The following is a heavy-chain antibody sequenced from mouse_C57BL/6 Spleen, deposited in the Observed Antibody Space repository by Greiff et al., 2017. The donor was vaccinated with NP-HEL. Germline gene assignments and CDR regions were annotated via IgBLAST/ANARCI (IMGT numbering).Heavy chain of an antibody. J-gene: IGHJ3*01. D-gene: IGHD2-4*01. Sequence: EVQLQQSGTVLARPGASVKMSCKTSGYTFTSYWMHWVKQRPGQGLEWIGAIYPGNSDTSYNQKFKGKAKLTAVTSASTAYMELSSLTNEDSAVYYCTRKVYYDYAGFAYWGQGTLVTVSA. CDR3: TRKVYYDYAGFAY. CDR1: GYTFTSYW. CDR2: IYPGNSDT. V-gene: IGHV1-5*01.